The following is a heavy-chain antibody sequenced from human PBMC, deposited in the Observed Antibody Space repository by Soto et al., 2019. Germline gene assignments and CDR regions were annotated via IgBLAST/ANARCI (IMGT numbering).Heavy chain of an antibody. CDR3: ARSLTLGDGYNPLWYFDL. D-gene: IGHD5-12*01. Sequence: QVQLVQSGAEVKKPGSSVKVSCKASGGTFSSYAISWVRQAPGQGLEWMGVIIPIFGTANYAQKFQGRVTITADESTSTAYMKLSSLRSEDTAVYYCARSLTLGDGYNPLWYFDLWGRGTLVTVSS. J-gene: IGHJ2*01. CDR2: IIPIFGTA. CDR1: GGTFSSYA. V-gene: IGHV1-69*01.